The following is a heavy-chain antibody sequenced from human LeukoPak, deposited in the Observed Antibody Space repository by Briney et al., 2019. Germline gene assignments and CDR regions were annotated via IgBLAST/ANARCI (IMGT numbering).Heavy chain of an antibody. CDR2: ITNSGGST. CDR3: AKFNRVTTFFYGMDV. CDR1: GFTFSSYD. J-gene: IGHJ6*02. Sequence: GGSLRLSCAASGFTFSSYDMSWVRQAPGKGPEWVSAITNSGGSTYYADSVKGRFTISRDNSKNTLYLQMNSLRAEDTAIYYCAKFNRVTTFFYGMDVWGQGTTVTVSS. D-gene: IGHD4-17*01. V-gene: IGHV3-23*01.